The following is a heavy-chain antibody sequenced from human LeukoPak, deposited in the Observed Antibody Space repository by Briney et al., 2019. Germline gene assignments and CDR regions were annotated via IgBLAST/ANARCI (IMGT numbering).Heavy chain of an antibody. CDR3: ATGGGSSWQFNWFDP. Sequence: PVKVSCKASGGTFSSYAISWVRQAPGQGLEWMGGIIPIFGTANYAQEFQGRVTITTDESTSTAYMELSSLRPEDTAVYYCATGGGSSWQFNWFDPWGQGTLVTVSS. J-gene: IGHJ5*02. V-gene: IGHV1-69*05. CDR2: IIPIFGTA. CDR1: GGTFSSYA. D-gene: IGHD6-13*01.